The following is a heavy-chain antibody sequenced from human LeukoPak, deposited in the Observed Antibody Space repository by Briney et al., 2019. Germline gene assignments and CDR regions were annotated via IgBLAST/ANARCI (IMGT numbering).Heavy chain of an antibody. V-gene: IGHV1-8*01. CDR2: MNPNSGNT. CDR3: ASPYCSSTSCQFDY. Sequence: ASVKVSCKASGYTFTSYDIHWVRQATGQGLEWMGWMNPNSGNTGYAQKFQGRVTMTRNTSISTAYMELSSLRSEDTAVYYCASPYCSSTSCQFDYWGQGTLVTVSS. D-gene: IGHD2-2*01. J-gene: IGHJ4*02. CDR1: GYTFTSYD.